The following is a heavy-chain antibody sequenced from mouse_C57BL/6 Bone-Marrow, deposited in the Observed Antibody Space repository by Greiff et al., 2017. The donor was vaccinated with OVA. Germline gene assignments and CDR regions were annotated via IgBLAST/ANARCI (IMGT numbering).Heavy chain of an antibody. J-gene: IGHJ4*01. CDR3: ARSGHGDYYAMDY. CDR1: GYTFTSYW. CDR2: IYPGSGST. V-gene: IGHV1-55*01. Sequence: QVQLQQPGAELVKPGASVKMSCKASGYTFTSYWITWVKQRPGQGLEWIGDIYPGSGSTNYNEKFKSKATLTVDTSSSTAYMQLSSLTSEDSAVYYGARSGHGDYYAMDYWGQGTSVTVSS. D-gene: IGHD3-3*01.